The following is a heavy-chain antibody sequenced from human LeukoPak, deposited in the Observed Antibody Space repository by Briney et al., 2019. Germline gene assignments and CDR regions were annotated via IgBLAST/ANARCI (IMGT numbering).Heavy chain of an antibody. CDR3: ARDRIAAAGDFDY. V-gene: IGHV1-69*05. J-gene: IGHJ4*02. CDR2: IIPIFGTA. D-gene: IGHD6-13*01. CDR1: GGTFSSYA. Sequence: SVKLSCKASGGTFSSYAISWVRQAPGQGLEWMGRIIPIFGTANYAQKFQGRVTITTDESTSTAYMELSSLRSEDTSVYYCARDRIAAAGDFDYWGQGTLVTVSS.